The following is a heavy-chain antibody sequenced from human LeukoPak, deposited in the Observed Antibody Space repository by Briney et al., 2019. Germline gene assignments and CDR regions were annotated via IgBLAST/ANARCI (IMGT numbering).Heavy chain of an antibody. CDR3: AKDKGVEMATIYYFDY. V-gene: IGHV3-21*01. CDR1: GFTFSSYS. J-gene: IGHJ4*02. Sequence: PGGSLRLSCAASGFTFSSYSMNWVRQAPGKGLEWVSSISSSSSYIYYADSVKGRFTISRDNSKNTLYLQMNSLRAEDTAVYYCAKDKGVEMATIYYFDYWGQGTLVTVSS. CDR2: ISSSSSYI. D-gene: IGHD5-24*01.